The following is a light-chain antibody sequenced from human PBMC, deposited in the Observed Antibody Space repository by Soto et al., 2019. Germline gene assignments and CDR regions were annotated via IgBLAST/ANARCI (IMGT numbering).Light chain of an antibody. CDR3: SSYTSSSTLVV. CDR2: DVS. Sequence: QSVLTQPASVSGSPGQSITISCTGTSSDVGGYNYVSWYQQHPGKAPKLMIYDVSNRPSGVSNRFSGSRSRNTASLTISGLQAEDAADYYCSSYTSSSTLVVFGGGTKLTVL. CDR1: SSDVGGYNY. J-gene: IGLJ2*01. V-gene: IGLV2-14*01.